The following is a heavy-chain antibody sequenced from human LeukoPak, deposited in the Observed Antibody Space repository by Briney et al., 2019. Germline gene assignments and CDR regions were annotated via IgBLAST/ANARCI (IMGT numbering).Heavy chain of an antibody. CDR3: ARVAGWNEYYFDY. CDR1: GGTFSSYA. V-gene: IGHV1-69*04. CDR2: IIPILGIA. Sequence: SVKVSCKASGGTFSSYAISWVRQAPGQGLEWMGRIIPILGIANYSQKFQGRVTITADKSTSTAYMELSSLRSEETDVYYCARVAGWNEYYFDYWGQGTLVTVSS. D-gene: IGHD1-1*01. J-gene: IGHJ4*02.